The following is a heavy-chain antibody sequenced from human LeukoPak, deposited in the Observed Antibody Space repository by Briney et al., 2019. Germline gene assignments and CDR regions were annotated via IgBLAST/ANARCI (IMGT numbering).Heavy chain of an antibody. V-gene: IGHV4-34*01. CDR1: GWSFNDYY. CDR3: ARGQVPAARGYNWFDP. CDR2: INARGDT. J-gene: IGHJ5*02. D-gene: IGHD2-2*01. Sequence: SETLSLTCAVYGWSFNDYYWNWVRQPPGKGLEWIGEINARGDTNYNPSLKSRVTISVDSSKDQFSLTLTSMIAADTAIYYCARGQVPAARGYNWFDPWGQGTLVTVSS.